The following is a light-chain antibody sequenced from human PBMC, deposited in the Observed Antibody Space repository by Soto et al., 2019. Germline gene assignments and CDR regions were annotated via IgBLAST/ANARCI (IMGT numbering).Light chain of an antibody. CDR2: GAS. CDR1: QSMGSN. Sequence: DIVMTQSPATMSVSPGERATLSCRASQSMGSNVAWYQQNPGQAPRLLIYGASTRAAGIPARFSGSGSGTEFTLTITSLQSEDFAVYYCQQFHNWPRTFGQGTKVDIK. V-gene: IGKV3-15*01. J-gene: IGKJ1*01. CDR3: QQFHNWPRT.